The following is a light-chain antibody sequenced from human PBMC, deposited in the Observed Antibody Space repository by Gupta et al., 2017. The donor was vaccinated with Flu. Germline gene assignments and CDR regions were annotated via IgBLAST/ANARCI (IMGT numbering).Light chain of an antibody. Sequence: SITISCTGTSGDIGGYNYVSWYQQHPGKAPKLIIYDVTNRPSGVSDRFSGSKSGNTASLTISGLQTEDEADYYCSSFTSRTIGVFGTGTKVTVL. CDR2: DVT. CDR3: SSFTSRTIGV. V-gene: IGLV2-14*03. CDR1: SGDIGGYNY. J-gene: IGLJ1*01.